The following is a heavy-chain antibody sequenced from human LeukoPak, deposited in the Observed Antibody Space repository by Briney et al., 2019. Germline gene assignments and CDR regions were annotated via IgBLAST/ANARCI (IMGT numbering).Heavy chain of an antibody. V-gene: IGHV3-13*01. Sequence: GGSLRLSCAASGFTFSTYDMHWGRQATGKGLEWVSGIGARGDTYYSGSVKGRFTISRENAKNSCYLQMNSLRAGDTALYYCARGAREGFDPWGERTLVTVSS. J-gene: IGHJ5*02. CDR1: GFTFSTYD. CDR2: IGARGDT. CDR3: ARGAREGFDP.